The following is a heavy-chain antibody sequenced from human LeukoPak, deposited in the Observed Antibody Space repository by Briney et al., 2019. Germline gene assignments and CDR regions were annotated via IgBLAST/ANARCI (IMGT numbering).Heavy chain of an antibody. CDR1: GGSICSCS. CDR2: IYYGGST. CDR3: ARGSGPDYFAH. V-gene: IGHV4-59*08. Sequence: PSETLSLTRIVSGGSICSCSLSSIRQPPGKGLEWIGYIYYGGSTNYNPSLKSRVTISVGTSKNEFSLKLRSVTAADTAVYYCARGSGPDYFAHWGQGPLVTVST. J-gene: IGHJ4*02. D-gene: IGHD1-14*01.